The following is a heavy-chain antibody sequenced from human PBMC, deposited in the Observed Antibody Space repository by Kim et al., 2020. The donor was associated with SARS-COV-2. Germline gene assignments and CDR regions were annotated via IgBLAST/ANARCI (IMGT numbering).Heavy chain of an antibody. CDR2: INGGNGNT. CDR3: AREGSGSYNWFDP. J-gene: IGHJ5*02. Sequence: ASVKVSCKASGYTFETFSLYWVRQAPGQRFEWMGWINGGNGNTRYSQNFQGRVTITRDTSASTSHMELSSLTSKDTAVYYCAREGSGSYNWFDPWGQGTLVTVSS. D-gene: IGHD3-10*01. CDR1: GYTFETFS. V-gene: IGHV1-3*01.